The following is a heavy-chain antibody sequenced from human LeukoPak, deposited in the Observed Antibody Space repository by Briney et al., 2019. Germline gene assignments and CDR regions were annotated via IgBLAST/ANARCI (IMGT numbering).Heavy chain of an antibody. J-gene: IGHJ3*02. CDR1: GDTISSGDYY. Sequence: SETLSLTCTVAGDTISSGDYYWSWIRQPAGKGLEWIGRISSSGSTNYNPSLKSRVTISVDTPKNQFSLKLSSVTAADTAVYFCARGPYSYDSSGAFDIWGQGTMVTVSS. CDR2: ISSSGST. D-gene: IGHD3-22*01. V-gene: IGHV4-61*02. CDR3: ARGPYSYDSSGAFDI.